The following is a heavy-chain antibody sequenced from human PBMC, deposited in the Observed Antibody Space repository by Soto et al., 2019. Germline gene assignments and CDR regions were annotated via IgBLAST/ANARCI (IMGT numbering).Heavy chain of an antibody. V-gene: IGHV3-21*01. D-gene: IGHD3-3*01. J-gene: IGHJ6*03. CDR2: ISSSSSYI. Sequence: GKELEKVSSISSSSSYIYYADTVKGRFTISRDNAKNSLYLQMNSLRAEDTAVYYCAREAERAYDFWSGYYTGSYYMDVWGKGTTVTVSS. CDR3: AREAERAYDFWSGYYTGSYYMDV.